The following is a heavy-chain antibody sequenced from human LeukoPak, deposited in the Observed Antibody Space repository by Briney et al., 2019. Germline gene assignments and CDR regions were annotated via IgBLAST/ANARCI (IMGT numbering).Heavy chain of an antibody. D-gene: IGHD3-3*01. CDR1: GFTFSSYW. V-gene: IGHV3-23*01. J-gene: IGHJ4*02. Sequence: PGGSLRLSCAASGFTFSSYWMSWVRQAPGKGLEWVSAISGTGGGTYYADSVKGRFTISRDNSRNTLYLQMNSLRAEDTAVYYCAKGYDFWSGGIDYWGQGTLVTVSS. CDR2: ISGTGGGT. CDR3: AKGYDFWSGGIDY.